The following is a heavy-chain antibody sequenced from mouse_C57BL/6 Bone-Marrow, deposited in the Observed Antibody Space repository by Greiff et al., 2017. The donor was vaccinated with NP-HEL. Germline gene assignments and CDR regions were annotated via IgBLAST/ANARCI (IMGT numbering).Heavy chain of an antibody. V-gene: IGHV1-81*01. Sequence: QVQLQQSGAELARPGASVKLSCKASGYTFTSYGISWVKQRTGQGLEWIGEIYPRSGNTYYNEKFKGKATLTADKSSSTAYMELRSLTSEDSAVYFCARGNCGSSYGNAMDYWGQGTSVTVSS. CDR2: IYPRSGNT. CDR3: ARGNCGSSYGNAMDY. D-gene: IGHD1-1*01. CDR1: GYTFTSYG. J-gene: IGHJ4*01.